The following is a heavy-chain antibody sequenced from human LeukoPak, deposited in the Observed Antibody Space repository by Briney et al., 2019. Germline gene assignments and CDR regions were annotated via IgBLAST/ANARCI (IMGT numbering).Heavy chain of an antibody. CDR2: IYYSGST. CDR1: GGSISSYY. CDR3: ARTGDYDFWSDYHFYYYYYMDV. Sequence: PSETLSLTCTVSGGSISSYYWSWIRQPPGKGLEWIGYIYYSGSTNYNPSLKSRVTISVDTSKNQFSLKLSSVTAADTAVYYCARTGDYDFWSDYHFYYYYYMDVWGKGTTVTVSS. D-gene: IGHD3-3*01. J-gene: IGHJ6*03. V-gene: IGHV4-59*01.